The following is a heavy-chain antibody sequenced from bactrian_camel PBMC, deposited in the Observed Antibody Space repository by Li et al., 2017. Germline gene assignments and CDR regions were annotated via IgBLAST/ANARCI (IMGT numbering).Heavy chain of an antibody. V-gene: IGHV3S55*01. CDR1: GFSYDGFD. CDR3: ATYFTASEGN. J-gene: IGHJ4*01. CDR2: IRRDGST. D-gene: IGHD2*01. Sequence: HVQLVESGGGSVQAGGSLRLSCTASGFSYDGFDTGWYRQAPGKECELVSSIRRDGSTYDTDAVKGRFTFSQDNAKNTVYLQMNSLKPEDTAVYYSATYFTASEGNWGQGTQVTVS.